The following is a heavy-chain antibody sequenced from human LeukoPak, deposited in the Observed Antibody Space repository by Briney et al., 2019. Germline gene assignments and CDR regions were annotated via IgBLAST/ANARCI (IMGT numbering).Heavy chain of an antibody. V-gene: IGHV3-30*03. D-gene: IGHD3-10*01. Sequence: GGSLRLSCVASGFTFSNCAMHWVRQAPGKGLEWVAVSSYDGREEYYADSVKGRFSLSRDSSKNTLFLQMNSLRIEDTGVYYCALGGHYGSGMNAERCLNWGQATQDAVS. J-gene: IGHJ1*01. CDR1: GFTFSNCA. CDR2: SSYDGREE. CDR3: ALGGHYGSGMNAERCLN.